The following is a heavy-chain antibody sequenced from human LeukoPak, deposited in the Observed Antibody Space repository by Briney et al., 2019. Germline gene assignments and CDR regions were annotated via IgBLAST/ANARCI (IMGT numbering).Heavy chain of an antibody. CDR1: GFTFSSYA. J-gene: IGHJ6*03. V-gene: IGHV3-23*01. D-gene: IGHD2-15*01. CDR3: AKDPRCSGGGCYYYYYYMDV. Sequence: PGGSLRLSCAASGFTFSSYAMSWVRQAPGKGLEWVSAISGSGGSTYYADSVKGRFTISRDNSKNTLYLQMNSLRAEDTAVYYCAKDPRCSGGGCYYYYYYMDVWGKGTTVTVSS. CDR2: ISGSGGST.